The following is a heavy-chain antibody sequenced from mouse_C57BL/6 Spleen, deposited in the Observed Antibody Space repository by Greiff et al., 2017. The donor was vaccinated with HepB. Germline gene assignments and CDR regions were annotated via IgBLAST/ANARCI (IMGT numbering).Heavy chain of an antibody. J-gene: IGHJ4*01. CDR1: GYTFTSYW. V-gene: IGHV1-55*01. CDR3: ARRGTVVADAMDY. Sequence: QVQLQQPGAELVKPGASVKMSCKASGYTFTSYWITWVKQRPGQGLEWIGDIYPGSGSTNYNEKFKSKATLTVDTSSSTAYMQLSSLTSEDSAVYDCARRGTVVADAMDYWGQGTSVTVSS. CDR2: IYPGSGST. D-gene: IGHD1-1*01.